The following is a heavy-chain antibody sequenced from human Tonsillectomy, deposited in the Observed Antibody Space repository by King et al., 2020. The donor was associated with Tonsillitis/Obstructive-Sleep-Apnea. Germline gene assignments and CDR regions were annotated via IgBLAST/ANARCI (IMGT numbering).Heavy chain of an antibody. CDR2: VSVSGGST. CDR1: GFTFSSYA. Sequence: EVQLVESGGGLVQPGGSLRLSCAASGFTFSSYAMSWVRQAPGKGLEGVSRVSVSGGSTYYADSVKGRFTISRDNSKNTLYLQLNSLRAEDTAVYYCARVDVGFGEPYYYYYMDVWGKGTTVTVSS. J-gene: IGHJ6*03. V-gene: IGHV3-23*04. D-gene: IGHD3-10*01. CDR3: ARVDVGFGEPYYYYYMDV.